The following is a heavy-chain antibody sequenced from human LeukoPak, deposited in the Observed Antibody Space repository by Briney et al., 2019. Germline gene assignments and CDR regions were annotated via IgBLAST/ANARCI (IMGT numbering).Heavy chain of an antibody. D-gene: IGHD6-13*01. V-gene: IGHV3-30*02. CDR2: IRYDGSNK. J-gene: IGHJ6*03. CDR1: GFTFSSYG. CDR3: AKDLQQSYYYYYMDV. Sequence: PGGSLRLSCAASGFTFSSYGMHWVRQAPGKGLEWVAFIRYDGSNKYYADSVKGRFTISRDNSKNTLYLQMNSLRAEDTAVYYCAKDLQQSYYYYYMDVWGKGTTVTVSS.